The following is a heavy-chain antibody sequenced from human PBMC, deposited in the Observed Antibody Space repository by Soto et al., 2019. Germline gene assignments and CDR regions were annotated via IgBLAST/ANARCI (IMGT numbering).Heavy chain of an antibody. CDR1: GYSFTHFE. V-gene: IGHV1-3*04. D-gene: IGHD7-27*01. Sequence: QVQLVQSGPEVKQPGASVRISCQASGYSFTHFEMYWVRQAPGQRLEWMGWINTGNGDTKYSKKFQGRVTFTRDTSASTAYLGLDGLTSDDTSFYFCARGLTRLDYWGQGTLVTVSS. CDR2: INTGNGDT. CDR3: ARGLTRLDY. J-gene: IGHJ4*02.